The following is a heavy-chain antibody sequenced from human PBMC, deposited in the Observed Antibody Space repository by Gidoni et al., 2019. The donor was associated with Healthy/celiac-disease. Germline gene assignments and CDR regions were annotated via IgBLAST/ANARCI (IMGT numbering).Heavy chain of an antibody. CDR1: GFTFSDYY. D-gene: IGHD2-2*01. V-gene: IGHV3-11*06. Sequence: QVQLVESGGALVKPGGSLSLSWTQSGFTFSDYYMRWIRKAHGKGLVWVSYSSSSSSYTTYADSLKVRFTISRDNAKNSLYLQMNSLRAEDSSVYDCARDVLVLAATSVSWGQGTLVTVSS. CDR2: SSSSSSYT. CDR3: ARDVLVLAATSVS. J-gene: IGHJ4*02.